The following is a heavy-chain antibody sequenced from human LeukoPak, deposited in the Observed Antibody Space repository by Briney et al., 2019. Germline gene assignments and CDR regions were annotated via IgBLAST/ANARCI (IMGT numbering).Heavy chain of an antibody. D-gene: IGHD3-10*01. J-gene: IGHJ6*02. CDR3: ARGDAGRLLDYSMDV. CDR1: GGTFSSYA. CDR2: IIPIFGTA. V-gene: IGHV1-69*13. Sequence: GASVKVSCKASGGTFSSYAISWVRQAPGQGLEWMGGIIPIFGTANYAQKFQGRVTITADESTSTAYMELSSLRSEDTAVYYCARGDAGRLLDYSMDVWGQGTTVTVSS.